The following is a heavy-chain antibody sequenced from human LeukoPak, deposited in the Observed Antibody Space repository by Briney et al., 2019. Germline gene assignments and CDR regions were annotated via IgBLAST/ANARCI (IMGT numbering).Heavy chain of an antibody. CDR2: IWYDGSNK. CDR1: GFTFKNYA. Sequence: PGGSLRLSCAASGFTFKNYAMHWVRQAPGKGLEWEAVIWYDGSNKYYADSVKGRFIISRDNFMNTLSLQMNSLRAEDTAVYYCARDPYYYGSGIWGYFDSWGQGTLVTVSS. CDR3: ARDPYYYGSGIWGYFDS. D-gene: IGHD3-10*01. V-gene: IGHV3-33*01. J-gene: IGHJ4*02.